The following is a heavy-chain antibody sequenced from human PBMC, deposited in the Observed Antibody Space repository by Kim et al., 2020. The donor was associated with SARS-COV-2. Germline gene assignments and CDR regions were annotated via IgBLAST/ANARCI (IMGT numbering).Heavy chain of an antibody. V-gene: IGHV3-15*01. J-gene: IGHJ4*02. CDR1: GFTFSNAW. Sequence: GGSLRLSCAASGFTFSNAWMSWVRQAPGKGLEWVGRIKSKTDGGTTDYAAPVKGRFTISRDDSKNTLYLQMNSLKTEDTAVYYCTTEGIYSYGGYFDYWGQGTLVTVSS. CDR2: IKSKTDGGTT. CDR3: TTEGIYSYGGYFDY. D-gene: IGHD5-18*01.